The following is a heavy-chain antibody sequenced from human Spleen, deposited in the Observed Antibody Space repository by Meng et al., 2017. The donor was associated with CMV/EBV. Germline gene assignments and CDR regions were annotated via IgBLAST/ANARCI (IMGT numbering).Heavy chain of an antibody. CDR3: ARDGPRVYYYYGMDV. J-gene: IGHJ6*02. CDR1: GYTFTGYY. D-gene: IGHD3/OR15-3a*01. CDR2: INPNSGGT. Sequence: ASVKVSCKASGYTFTGYYMHWVRQAPGQGLEWMGWINPNSGGTNYAQKFQGRVTMTRDTSISTAYMELSRLRPDDTAVYYCARDGPRVYYYYGMDVWGQGTTVTVSS. V-gene: IGHV1-2*02.